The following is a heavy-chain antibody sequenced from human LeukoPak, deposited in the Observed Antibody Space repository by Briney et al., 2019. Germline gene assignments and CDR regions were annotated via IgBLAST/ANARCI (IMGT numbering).Heavy chain of an antibody. J-gene: IGHJ4*02. V-gene: IGHV3-23*01. CDR2: ISGSADNT. Sequence: GGTLRLSCAASGFTFSKYGMSWVRQAPGKGPEWVPAISGSADNTYYADSVKGRFTISRDNSKNTLYLQMNSLRAEDTAVYYCALPRDYDSSGTPFDYWGQGTLVTVSS. CDR1: GFTFSKYG. D-gene: IGHD3-22*01. CDR3: ALPRDYDSSGTPFDY.